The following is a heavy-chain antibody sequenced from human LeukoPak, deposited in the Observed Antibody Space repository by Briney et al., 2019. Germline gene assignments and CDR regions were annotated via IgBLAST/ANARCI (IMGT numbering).Heavy chain of an antibody. V-gene: IGHV3-74*01. CDR1: GFTFSSHW. D-gene: IGHD5-24*01. Sequence: GGSLGLSCAASGFTFSSHWMHWVRQAPGKGLVWFSRVKGDGTFTNYADSVYGRFTISRDNAKNTLYLHMHSLRAEDTAVYYCVRDGDDFNFDYWGQGNLVTVSS. J-gene: IGHJ4*02. CDR3: VRDGDDFNFDY. CDR2: VKGDGTFT.